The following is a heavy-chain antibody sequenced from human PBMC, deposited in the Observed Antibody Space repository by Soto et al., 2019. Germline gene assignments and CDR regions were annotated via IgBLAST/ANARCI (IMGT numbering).Heavy chain of an antibody. CDR2: IWYDGSNK. Sequence: QVQLVESGGGVVQPGRSLRLSCAASGFTFSSYGMHWVRQAPGKGLEWVAVIWYDGSNKYYADSVKGRFTISRDNSKNTLYLQMNSLRAEDTAVYYCAGDRGWNDGGLLGYWGQGTLVTVSS. D-gene: IGHD1-1*01. V-gene: IGHV3-33*01. CDR1: GFTFSSYG. CDR3: AGDRGWNDGGLLGY. J-gene: IGHJ4*02.